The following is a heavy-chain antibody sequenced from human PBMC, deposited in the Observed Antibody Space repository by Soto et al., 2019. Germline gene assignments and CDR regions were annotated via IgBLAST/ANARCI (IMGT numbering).Heavy chain of an antibody. CDR2: IYWDDDE. V-gene: IGHV2-5*02. Sequence: GLDLEWLALIYWDDDERYSPSLRSRLTITKDTSKNLVVLTMTNMDPVDTATYYCAHRRTSSGSHNAFDIWGQGTMVTVSS. J-gene: IGHJ3*02. D-gene: IGHD3-22*01. CDR3: AHRRTSSGSHNAFDI.